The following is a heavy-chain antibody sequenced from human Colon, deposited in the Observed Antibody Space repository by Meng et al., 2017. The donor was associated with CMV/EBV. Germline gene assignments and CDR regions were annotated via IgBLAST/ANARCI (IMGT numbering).Heavy chain of an antibody. J-gene: IGHJ5*02. V-gene: IGHV4-31*02. CDR3: ARGHPGGRFSYWFDP. CDR2: IYNSGST. Sequence: SGDSINSDDSHWSWIRQHPGKGLEWIGYIYNSGSTYYNPSLRSRVTISADRSKNKFSLKLRSVTAADTAVYYCARGHPGGRFSYWFDPWGQGTLVTVSS. D-gene: IGHD1-26*01. CDR1: GDSINSDDSH.